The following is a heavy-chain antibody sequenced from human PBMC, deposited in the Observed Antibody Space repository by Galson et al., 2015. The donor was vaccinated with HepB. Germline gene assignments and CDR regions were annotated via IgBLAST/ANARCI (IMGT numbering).Heavy chain of an antibody. CDR1: GYSFTTYP. J-gene: IGHJ1*01. CDR3: ALNYGSGSYAH. V-gene: IGHV7-4-1*02. CDR2: INTDTGNP. D-gene: IGHD3-10*01. Sequence: SVKVSCKASGYSFTTYPMNWVRQAPGKGLEWMGWINTDTGNPTYAQGFIGRFVFSLDTSVSTAYLQISSLKSEDTAVYYCALNYGSGSYAHWGQGTLVTVSS.